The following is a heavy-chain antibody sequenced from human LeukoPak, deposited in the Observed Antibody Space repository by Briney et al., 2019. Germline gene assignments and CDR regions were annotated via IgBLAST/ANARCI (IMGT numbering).Heavy chain of an antibody. Sequence: PGGSLRLSCAASGFTFSSCAMNWVRQAPGKGLGWVSVISGSSSTYYADSVKGRFTISRDNSKTTLYLQMNSLRAEDTAVYYCARDRYGDYSFDYWGQGTLVTVPS. J-gene: IGHJ4*02. V-gene: IGHV3-23*01. D-gene: IGHD4-17*01. CDR2: ISGSSST. CDR1: GFTFSSCA. CDR3: ARDRYGDYSFDY.